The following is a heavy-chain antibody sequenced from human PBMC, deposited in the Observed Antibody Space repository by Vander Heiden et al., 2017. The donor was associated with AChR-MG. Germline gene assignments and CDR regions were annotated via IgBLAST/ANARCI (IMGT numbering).Heavy chain of an antibody. Sequence: EVQLVESGGGLVQPGRSLRLSCAASGFPFDDYAMHWVRQAPGKGLEWVSGISWNSGSIGYADSVKGRFTISRDNAKNSLYLQMNSLRAEDTALYYCAKDLSYSGYDGPDYWGQGTLVTVSS. CDR1: GFPFDDYA. CDR3: AKDLSYSGYDGPDY. CDR2: ISWNSGSI. D-gene: IGHD5-12*01. J-gene: IGHJ4*02. V-gene: IGHV3-9*01.